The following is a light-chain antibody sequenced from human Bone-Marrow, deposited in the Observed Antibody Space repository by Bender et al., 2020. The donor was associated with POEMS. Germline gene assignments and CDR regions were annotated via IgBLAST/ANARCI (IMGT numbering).Light chain of an antibody. CDR2: EGT. CDR3: CSYAGYNTLV. Sequence: QSALTQPASVSGSPGQSITISCTGTSSDVGSYNLVSWYQQYPGKAPKLIIFEGTHRPSGVSNRFTSSTSGNTASLTISGLQAEDEADYYCCSYAGYNTLVFGGGTKLTVL. J-gene: IGLJ3*02. V-gene: IGLV2-23*01. CDR1: SSDVGSYNL.